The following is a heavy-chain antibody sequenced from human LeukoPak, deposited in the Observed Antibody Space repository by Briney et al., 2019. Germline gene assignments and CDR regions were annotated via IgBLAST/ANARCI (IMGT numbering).Heavy chain of an antibody. CDR1: GFTFDAYA. Sequence: GGSLRPSCAAAGFTFDAYAMHWVRQAQGKGLEWVGGINWNSGSIGYADSVKGRFPISRDNAKNSLYLQMNSLRAEDTALYYCAKDRQRDQSLFDYWGQGTLVTVSS. J-gene: IGHJ4*02. CDR3: AKDRQRDQSLFDY. CDR2: INWNSGSI. D-gene: IGHD6-25*01. V-gene: IGHV3-9*01.